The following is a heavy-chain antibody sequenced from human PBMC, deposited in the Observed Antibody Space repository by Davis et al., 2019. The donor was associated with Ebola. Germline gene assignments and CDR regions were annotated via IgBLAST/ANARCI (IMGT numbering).Heavy chain of an antibody. CDR2: INPNSGGT. D-gene: IGHD1-26*01. CDR3: ARGGGSSKRTMGY. J-gene: IGHJ4*02. Sequence: GESLKISCAASGCTFTGYYMHWVRQAPGQGLEWMGWINPNSGGTNYAQKFQGWVTMTRDTSISTAYMELSRLRSGDTAVYYCARGGGSSKRTMGYWGQGTLVTVSS. CDR1: GCTFTGYY. V-gene: IGHV1-2*04.